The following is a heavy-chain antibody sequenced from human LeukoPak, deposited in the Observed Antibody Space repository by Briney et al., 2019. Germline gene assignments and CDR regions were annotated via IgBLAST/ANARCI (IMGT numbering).Heavy chain of an antibody. J-gene: IGHJ4*02. V-gene: IGHV3-23*01. D-gene: IGHD2-2*01. Sequence: PGGSLRLSCVASGFTFSSCAMNWVRQAPGKGLQWVSTISDSGGSTHYADSVKGRFTISRDNSKNTLYLQMNSLRDEDTAVYYCAKDYCSRTSCRFDYWGQGTLVTVSS. CDR1: GFTFSSCA. CDR2: ISDSGGST. CDR3: AKDYCSRTSCRFDY.